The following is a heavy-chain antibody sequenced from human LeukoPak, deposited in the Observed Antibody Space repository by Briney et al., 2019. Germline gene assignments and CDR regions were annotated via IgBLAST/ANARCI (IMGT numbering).Heavy chain of an antibody. CDR3: ARDLSSSWYGPFDP. CDR2: ISSSGSTI. J-gene: IGHJ5*02. CDR1: GFTFSDYY. Sequence: GGSLRLSCAASGFTFSDYYMSWICQAPGKGLEWVSYISSSGSTIYYADSVKGRFTISRDNAKNSLYLQMNSLRAEDTAVYYCARDLSSSWYGPFDPWGQGTLVTVSS. V-gene: IGHV3-11*01. D-gene: IGHD6-13*01.